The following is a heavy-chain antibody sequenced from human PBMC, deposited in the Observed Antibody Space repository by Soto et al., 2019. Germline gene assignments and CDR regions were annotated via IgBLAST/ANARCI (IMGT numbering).Heavy chain of an antibody. CDR2: MSGSSSTT. Sequence: GGSLRLSCATSGLTFSNYAMSWVRQAPGGGLEWVSSMSGSSSTTYYADSVRGRFTISRDRSKNTLYLQMSSLRAEGTALYYCAKNQERELPRVIDFWGQGTLVTVSS. D-gene: IGHD1-7*01. V-gene: IGHV3-23*01. CDR3: AKNQERELPRVIDF. CDR1: GLTFSNYA. J-gene: IGHJ4*02.